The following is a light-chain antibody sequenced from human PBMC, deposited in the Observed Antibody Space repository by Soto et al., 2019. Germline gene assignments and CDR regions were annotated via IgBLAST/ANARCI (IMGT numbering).Light chain of an antibody. CDR1: SSDVGGYNY. J-gene: IGLJ1*01. V-gene: IGLV2-14*01. CDR2: DVS. Sequence: QSALTQPASVSGSPGQSITISCTGTSSDVGGYNYVSWYQQHPGKAPKLMIYDVSNRPSGVYNRFSGSKSGNTASLTISGLQAEDEADSYCSSYTSSSTLVVFGTGTKLTVL. CDR3: SSYTSSSTLVV.